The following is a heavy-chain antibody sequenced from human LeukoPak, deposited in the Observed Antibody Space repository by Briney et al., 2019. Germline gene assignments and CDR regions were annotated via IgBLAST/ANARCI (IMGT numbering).Heavy chain of an antibody. Sequence: GASVKVSCKASGYTFTGYYMHWVRQAPGQGLEWMGWINPNSGGTNYAQKFQGRVTMTRDTSISTAYMELSRLRSDDTAVYYCARFRITGGYYYMDVWGKGTTVTAPS. CDR1: GYTFTGYY. D-gene: IGHD1-20*01. CDR3: ARFRITGGYYYMDV. V-gene: IGHV1-2*02. CDR2: INPNSGGT. J-gene: IGHJ6*03.